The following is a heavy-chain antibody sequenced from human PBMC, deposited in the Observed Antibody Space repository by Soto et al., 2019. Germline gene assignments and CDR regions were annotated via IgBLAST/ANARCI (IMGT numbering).Heavy chain of an antibody. D-gene: IGHD2-15*01. V-gene: IGHV4-34*01. CDR1: GGSFSGYY. J-gene: IGHJ6*02. Sequence: SETLSLTCAVYGGSFSGYYWSWIRQPPGKGLEWIGEINHSGSTNYNPSLKSRVTISVDTSKNQFSLKLSSVTAADTAVYYCARGRPTFVVVVAYYYYGMDVWGQGTTVTVSS. CDR3: ARGRPTFVVVVAYYYYGMDV. CDR2: INHSGST.